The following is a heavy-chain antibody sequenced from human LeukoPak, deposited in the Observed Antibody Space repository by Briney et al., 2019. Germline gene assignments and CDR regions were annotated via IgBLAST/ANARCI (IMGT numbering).Heavy chain of an antibody. Sequence: GSLRLSCAASGFTFSDYYMNWIRQAPGKGLEWVSYINPSSSYTKYSDSVKGRFTISRDNAKNSVYLQMNSLRAEDTAVYYCARKGGWVGGDAFDIWGQGTMVTVSS. J-gene: IGHJ3*02. CDR2: INPSSSYT. D-gene: IGHD3-16*01. CDR3: ARKGGWVGGDAFDI. V-gene: IGHV3-11*03. CDR1: GFTFSDYY.